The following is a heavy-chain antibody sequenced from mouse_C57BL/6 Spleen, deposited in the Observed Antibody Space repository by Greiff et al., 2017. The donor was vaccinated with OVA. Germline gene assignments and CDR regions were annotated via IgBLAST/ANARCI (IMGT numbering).Heavy chain of an antibody. CDR3: ASTVVVLYYFDY. J-gene: IGHJ2*01. CDR1: GYAFSSSW. D-gene: IGHD1-1*01. CDR2: IYPGDGDT. V-gene: IGHV1-82*01. Sequence: QVQLKESGPELVKPGASVKISCKASGYAFSSSWMNWVKQRPGKGLEWIGRIYPGDGDTSYNGKFKGKATLTADKSSSTAYMQLSSLTSEDSAVYFCASTVVVLYYFDYWGQGTTLTVSS.